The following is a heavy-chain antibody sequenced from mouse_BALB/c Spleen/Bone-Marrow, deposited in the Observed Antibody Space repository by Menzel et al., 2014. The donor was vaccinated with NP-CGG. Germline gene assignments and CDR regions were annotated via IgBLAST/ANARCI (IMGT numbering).Heavy chain of an antibody. Sequence: VKLAESGPSLVAPSQSLSITCTISGFSLTSYGVHWVRQPPGQGLEWLVVIWSDGSTTYNSALKSRLSISKDNSKSQVFLKMNSLQTDDTAMYYCARNGNFYAMGYWGQGASVTVSS. CDR1: GFSLTSYG. CDR2: IWSDGST. D-gene: IGHD2-1*01. V-gene: IGHV2-6-1*01. J-gene: IGHJ4*01. CDR3: ARNGNFYAMGY.